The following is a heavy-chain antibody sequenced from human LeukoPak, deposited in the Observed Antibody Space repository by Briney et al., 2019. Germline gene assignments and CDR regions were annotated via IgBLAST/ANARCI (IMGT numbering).Heavy chain of an antibody. J-gene: IGHJ4*02. CDR1: GFTFSSYW. CDR2: IKQDGSEK. CDR3: ARDDYYGSGSYYKE. D-gene: IGHD3-10*01. Sequence: SGGSLRLSCAASGFTFSSYWMSWVRQAPGKGLEWVANIKQDGSEKYYVDSVKGRFTISRDNAKNSLYLQMNSLRAEDTAVYYCARDDYYGSGSYYKEWGQGTLVTVSS. V-gene: IGHV3-7*01.